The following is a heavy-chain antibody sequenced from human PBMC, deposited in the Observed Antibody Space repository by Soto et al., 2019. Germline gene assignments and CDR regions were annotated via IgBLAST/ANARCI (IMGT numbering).Heavy chain of an antibody. Sequence: QLQLQESGPGLVKPSETLSLTCTVSGGSISSSSYYWGWIRQPPGKGLEWIGSIYYSGSTYYNPSLKSRVTISVDTSKNQFALKLSSVTAADTAVYYCAVTTLGWFDPWGQGTLVTVSS. CDR1: GGSISSSSYY. CDR2: IYYSGST. J-gene: IGHJ5*02. CDR3: AVTTLGWFDP. D-gene: IGHD4-4*01. V-gene: IGHV4-39*01.